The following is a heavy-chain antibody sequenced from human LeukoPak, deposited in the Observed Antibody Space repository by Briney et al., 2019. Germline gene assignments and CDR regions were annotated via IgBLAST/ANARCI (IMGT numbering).Heavy chain of an antibody. V-gene: IGHV3-30-3*01. CDR3: ARASGFSYYFDY. Sequence: GGSLRLSCAASGFTFSSYAMHWVRQAPGKGLEWVAVISYDGSNKYYADSVKGRFTISRDNSKNTLYLQMNSLRAEDTAVYYCARASGFSYYFDYWDQGTLVTVSS. CDR2: ISYDGSNK. CDR1: GFTFSSYA. J-gene: IGHJ4*02. D-gene: IGHD3-22*01.